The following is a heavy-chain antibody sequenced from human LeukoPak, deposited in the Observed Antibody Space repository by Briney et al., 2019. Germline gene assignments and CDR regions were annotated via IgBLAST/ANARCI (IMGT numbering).Heavy chain of an antibody. D-gene: IGHD6-6*01. CDR3: ARDQRVTGRPDIDY. Sequence: PGGSLRLSCAASGFTFRNHWMHWVRQTRGKGLVWVSRISSDGSSTTYADSVKGRFTISRDNAKNTLYLQMNNLRAGDTAMYYCARDQRVTGRPDIDYWGQGTLVIVSS. V-gene: IGHV3-74*03. CDR1: GFTFRNHW. J-gene: IGHJ4*02. CDR2: ISSDGSST.